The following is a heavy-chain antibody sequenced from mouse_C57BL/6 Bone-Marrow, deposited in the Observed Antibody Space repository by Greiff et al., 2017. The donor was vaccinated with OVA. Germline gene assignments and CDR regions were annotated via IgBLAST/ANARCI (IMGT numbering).Heavy chain of an antibody. CDR3: ARRGARAWFAY. J-gene: IGHJ3*01. CDR2: ISGGGGNT. Sequence: EVMLVESGGGLVKPGGSLKLSCAASGFTFSSYTMSWVRQTPEKRLEWVATISGGGGNTYYPDSVKGRSTISRDNAKNTLYLQMSSLRSEDTALYYCARRGARAWFAYWGQGTLVTVSA. V-gene: IGHV5-9*01. CDR1: GFTFSSYT.